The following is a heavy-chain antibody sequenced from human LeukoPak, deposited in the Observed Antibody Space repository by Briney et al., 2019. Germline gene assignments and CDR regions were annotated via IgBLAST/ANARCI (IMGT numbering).Heavy chain of an antibody. Sequence: PGGSLRLSCAASGFSFSNAWMSWVRQAPGKGPEWVGRIKSKTDGGTTDYAAPVKDRFTISRDDSKTTLHLQMDSLRTEDTAVYYCARVGYGGYSLPADYWGQGTLVTVSS. V-gene: IGHV3-15*01. CDR3: ARVGYGGYSLPADY. D-gene: IGHD4-23*01. J-gene: IGHJ4*02. CDR2: IKSKTDGGTT. CDR1: GFSFSNAW.